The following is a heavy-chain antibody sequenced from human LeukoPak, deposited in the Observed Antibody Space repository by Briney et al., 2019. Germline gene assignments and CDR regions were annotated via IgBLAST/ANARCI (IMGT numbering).Heavy chain of an antibody. Sequence: GGSLRLPCAASGFTFSSYGMHWVRQAPGKGLEWVAFIRYDGSNKYYADSVKGRFTISRDNSKNTLYLQMNSLRAEDTAVYYCAKDLSGYSSGWFDFDYWGQGTLVTVSS. CDR1: GFTFSSYG. CDR2: IRYDGSNK. CDR3: AKDLSGYSSGWFDFDY. V-gene: IGHV3-30*02. D-gene: IGHD6-19*01. J-gene: IGHJ4*02.